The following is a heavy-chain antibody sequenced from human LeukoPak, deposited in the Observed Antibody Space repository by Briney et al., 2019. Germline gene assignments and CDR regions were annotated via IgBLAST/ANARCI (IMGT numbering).Heavy chain of an antibody. CDR3: ARGRGDYRLTPHDY. CDR2: IGTAGDT. CDR1: GFTFSSYD. V-gene: IGHV3-13*01. J-gene: IGHJ4*02. Sequence: GGSLRLSCVASGFTFSSYDMHWVRQATGKGLEWVSAIGTAGDTYYPGSVKGRFTISRDNAKNSLYLQMNSLGAEDTAVYYCARGRGDYRLTPHDYWGQGTLVTVSS. D-gene: IGHD4-17*01.